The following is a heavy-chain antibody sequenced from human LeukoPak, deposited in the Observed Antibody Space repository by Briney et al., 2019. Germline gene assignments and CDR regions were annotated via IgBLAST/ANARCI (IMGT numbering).Heavy chain of an antibody. CDR1: GFTFDDYA. V-gene: IGHV3-9*01. CDR2: IGWNSGSI. CDR3: AKNRGSRRGTFDI. J-gene: IGHJ3*02. D-gene: IGHD3-10*01. Sequence: GGSLRLSCAASGFTFDDYAMQWVRQAPGKGLEWVSGIGWNSGSIAYADSVKGRFTISRDNAKNSLYLQMNSLRAEDTALYYCAKNRGSRRGTFDIWGQGTMVTVSS.